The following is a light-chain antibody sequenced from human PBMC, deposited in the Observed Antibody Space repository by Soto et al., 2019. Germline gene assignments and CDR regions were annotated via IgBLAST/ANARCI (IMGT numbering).Light chain of an antibody. CDR2: KAS. CDR1: QSISSW. V-gene: IGKV1-5*03. Sequence: DIQTTQSPFPLSGSGGGRVNTTFRASQSISSWLAWYQQKPGKAPKLLIYKASSLESGVPSRFSGSGSGTEFTLTISSLQPDDFATYYCQQYNSYPWTFGQGTKVDIK. J-gene: IGKJ1*01. CDR3: QQYNSYPWT.